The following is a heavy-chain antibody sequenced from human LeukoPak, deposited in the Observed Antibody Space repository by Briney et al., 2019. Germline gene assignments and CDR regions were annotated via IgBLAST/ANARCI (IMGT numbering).Heavy chain of an antibody. CDR3: ATRGLKYYYDSSGYLGY. CDR2: ISGSGGST. J-gene: IGHJ4*02. D-gene: IGHD3-22*01. Sequence: GGSLRLSCAASGFTFSSYGMSWVRQAPGKGLEWVSAISGSGGSTYYVDSVKGRFTISRDNSKNTLYLQMNSLRAEDTAVYYCATRGLKYYYDSSGYLGYWGQGTLVTVSS. V-gene: IGHV3-23*01. CDR1: GFTFSSYG.